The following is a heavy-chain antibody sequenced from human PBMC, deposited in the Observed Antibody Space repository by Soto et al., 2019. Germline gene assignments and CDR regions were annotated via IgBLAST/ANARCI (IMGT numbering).Heavy chain of an antibody. V-gene: IGHV1-69*02. CDR1: GGTFSSYT. CDR3: ARGGYYSSGSYYNVENTDAFDI. J-gene: IGHJ3*02. D-gene: IGHD3-10*01. Sequence: QVQLVQSGAEVKKPGSSVKVSCKASGGTFSSYTISWVRQAPGQGLEWMGRIIPILGIANYAQKFQGRVTITADKSTSTAYMELSSLRSEDTAVYYCARGGYYSSGSYYNVENTDAFDIWGPGIMVTVSS. CDR2: IIPILGIA.